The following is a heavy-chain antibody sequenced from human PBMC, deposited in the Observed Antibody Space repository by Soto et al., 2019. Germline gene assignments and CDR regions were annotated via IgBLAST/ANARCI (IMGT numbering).Heavy chain of an antibody. Sequence: QVQLVESGGGVVQPGRSLRLSCAASGFTFSSYAMHWVRQAPGKGLEWVAVISYDGSNKYYADSVKGRFTISRDNSKNTLYLQMNSLRAEDTAVYYCARTYYDFWSGFRADSYGMDVLGQGTTVTVSS. V-gene: IGHV3-30-3*01. CDR3: ARTYYDFWSGFRADSYGMDV. CDR2: ISYDGSNK. D-gene: IGHD3-3*01. J-gene: IGHJ6*02. CDR1: GFTFSSYA.